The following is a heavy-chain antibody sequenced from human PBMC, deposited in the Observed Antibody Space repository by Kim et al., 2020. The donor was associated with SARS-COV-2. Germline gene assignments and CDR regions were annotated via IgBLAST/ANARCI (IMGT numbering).Heavy chain of an antibody. D-gene: IGHD3-16*01. J-gene: IGHJ4*02. CDR2: IKEDASDE. CDR1: GFTFSTHY. V-gene: IGHV3-7*01. CDR3: AKGWGFDN. Sequence: GGSLRLSCEASGFTFSTHYMSWVRQAPGKGLEWVANIKEDASDESYEDTVKGRFTISRDNARNSLYLQMNNLRVAATAVYYCAKGWGFDNWGQGNLVTVS.